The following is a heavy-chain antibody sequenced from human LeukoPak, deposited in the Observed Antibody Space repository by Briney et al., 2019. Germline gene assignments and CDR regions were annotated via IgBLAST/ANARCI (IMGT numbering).Heavy chain of an antibody. D-gene: IGHD3-3*01. Sequence: SETLSLTCTVSGGSISSYYWSWIRQPPGKGLEWIGYIYYSGSTSYNPSLKSRVTISGDTSKNQFSLKLSSVTAADTAVYYCARSPPGLDFWSRNWFDPWGQGTLVTVSS. V-gene: IGHV4-59*08. CDR3: ARSPPGLDFWSRNWFDP. J-gene: IGHJ5*02. CDR2: IYYSGST. CDR1: GGSISSYY.